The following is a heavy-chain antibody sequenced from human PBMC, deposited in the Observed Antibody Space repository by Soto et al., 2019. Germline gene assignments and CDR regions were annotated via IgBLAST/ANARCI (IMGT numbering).Heavy chain of an antibody. V-gene: IGHV4-59*08. J-gene: IGHJ5*02. CDR1: GGSISSYY. Sequence: PSETLSLTCTVSGGSISSYYWSWIRQPPGKGLEWIGYIYYSGSTNYNPSLKSRVTISVDTSKNQFSLKLSSVTAADTAVYYFARHVFSTMVRGVTTPFDPWGQGTLVTVSS. CDR2: IYYSGST. D-gene: IGHD3-10*01. CDR3: ARHVFSTMVRGVTTPFDP.